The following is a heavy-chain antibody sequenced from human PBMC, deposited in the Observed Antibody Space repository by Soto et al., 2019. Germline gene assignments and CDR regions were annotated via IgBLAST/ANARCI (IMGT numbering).Heavy chain of an antibody. CDR1: GFTVSSNY. D-gene: IGHD1-1*01. CDR3: ARVVQGASSYYLHV. Sequence: PGGSLRLSCAASGFTVSSNYMSWVRQAPGKGLEWVSVIYSGGSTYYADSVKGRFTISRHNSKNTLYLQMNSLRAEDTAVYYCARVVQGASSYYLHVGGKGTTDTASS. V-gene: IGHV3-53*04. CDR2: IYSGGST. J-gene: IGHJ6*03.